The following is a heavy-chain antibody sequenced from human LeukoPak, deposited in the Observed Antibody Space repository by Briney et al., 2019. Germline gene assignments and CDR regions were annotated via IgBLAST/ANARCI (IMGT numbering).Heavy chain of an antibody. D-gene: IGHD6-13*01. CDR2: ISAYNGNT. CDR3: ARDFWAQQLAPDAFDI. Sequence: ASVKVSCKASGYTFTSYGISWVRQAPGQGLEWMGWISAYNGNTNYAQKLQGRVTMTTDTSTSTAYMELRSLRSDDTAVYYCARDFWAQQLAPDAFDIWGQGTMVTVSS. V-gene: IGHV1-18*01. J-gene: IGHJ3*02. CDR1: GYTFTSYG.